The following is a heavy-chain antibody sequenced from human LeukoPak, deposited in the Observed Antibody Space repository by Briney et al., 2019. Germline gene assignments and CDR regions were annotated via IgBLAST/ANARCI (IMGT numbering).Heavy chain of an antibody. Sequence: RASVKVSCTASGYTFTSYGISWVRQAPGEGLEWMGWISAYNGNTNYAQKLQGRVTMTTDTSTSTAYMELRSLRSDDTAVYYCARNTGIAAAGATDVWGQGTTVTVSS. CDR2: ISAYNGNT. D-gene: IGHD6-13*01. CDR3: ARNTGIAAAGATDV. V-gene: IGHV1-18*01. CDR1: GYTFTSYG. J-gene: IGHJ6*02.